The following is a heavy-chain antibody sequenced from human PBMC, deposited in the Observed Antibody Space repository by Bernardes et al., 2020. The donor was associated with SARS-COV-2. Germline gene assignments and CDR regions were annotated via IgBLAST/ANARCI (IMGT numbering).Heavy chain of an antibody. CDR1: GFTFSSYG. CDR2: IRYDGSNK. D-gene: IGHD3-3*01. J-gene: IGHJ6*02. V-gene: IGHV3-30*02. CDR3: AKDGLIFGVVIIGPLGNGMDV. Sequence: GGSLRLSCAASGFTFSSYGMHWVRQAPGKGLEWVAFIRYDGSNKYYADSVKGRFTISRDNSKNTLYLQMNSLRAEDTAVYYCAKDGLIFGVVIIGPLGNGMDVWGQGTTVTVSS.